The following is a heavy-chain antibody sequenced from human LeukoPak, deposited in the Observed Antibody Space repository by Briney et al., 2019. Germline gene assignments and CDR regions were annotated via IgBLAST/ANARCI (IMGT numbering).Heavy chain of an antibody. J-gene: IGHJ4*02. CDR1: GFTFSSYA. Sequence: GRSLRLSCAASGFTFSSYAMHWVRQAPGKGLEWVAVISYDGSNKYYADSVKGRFTISRDNSKNTLYLQMNSLRAEDTAVYCCARDWVKMAGIGSFDYWGQGTLVTVSS. CDR2: ISYDGSNK. D-gene: IGHD6-19*01. V-gene: IGHV3-30-3*01. CDR3: ARDWVKMAGIGSFDY.